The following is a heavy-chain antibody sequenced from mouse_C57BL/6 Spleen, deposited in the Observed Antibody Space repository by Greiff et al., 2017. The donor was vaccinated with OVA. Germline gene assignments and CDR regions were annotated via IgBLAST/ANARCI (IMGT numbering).Heavy chain of an antibody. CDR2: IDPSDSYT. J-gene: IGHJ3*01. CDR1: GYTFTSYW. CDR3: ARPQTAQASWFAY. Sequence: QVQLQQPGAELVKPGASVKLSCKASGYTFTSYWMQWVKQRPGQGLEWIGEIDPSDSYTNYNQKFKGKATLTVDTSSSTAYMQLSSLTSEDSAVYYCARPQTAQASWFAYWGQGTLVTVSA. V-gene: IGHV1-50*01. D-gene: IGHD3-2*02.